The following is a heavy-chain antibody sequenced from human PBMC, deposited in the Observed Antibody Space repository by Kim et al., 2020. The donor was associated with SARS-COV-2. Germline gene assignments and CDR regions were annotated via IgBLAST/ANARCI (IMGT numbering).Heavy chain of an antibody. J-gene: IGHJ4*02. Sequence: SETLSLTCAVYGESVSGYQWSWIRQPPGKGLEWIGEFNPSGRTNYNPSLKSRGTILADTSKSQFSLKLSSATAADTAVYYCARLRETPTWGGYRHRRNSYFGYWGQGTLVTVSS. CDR1: GESVSGYQ. D-gene: IGHD3-16*02. CDR2: FNPSGRT. V-gene: IGHV4-34*01. CDR3: ARLRETPTWGGYRHRRNSYFGY.